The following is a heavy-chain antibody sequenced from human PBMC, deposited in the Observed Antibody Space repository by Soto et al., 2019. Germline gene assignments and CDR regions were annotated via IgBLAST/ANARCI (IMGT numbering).Heavy chain of an antibody. CDR1: GYTFTSYG. CDR3: ARDALFQGSGWSWLPY. Sequence: GASVKVSCKASGYTFTSYGISWVRQAPGQGLEWMGWISAYNGNTNYAQKLQGRVTMTTDTSTSTAYMELRSLRSDDTAVYYCARDALFQGSGWSWLPYWGQGTLVTVSS. CDR2: ISAYNGNT. J-gene: IGHJ4*02. D-gene: IGHD6-19*01. V-gene: IGHV1-18*01.